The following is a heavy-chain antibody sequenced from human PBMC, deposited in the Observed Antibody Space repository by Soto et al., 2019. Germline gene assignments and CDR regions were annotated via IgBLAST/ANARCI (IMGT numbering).Heavy chain of an antibody. CDR3: AIFSMIVVVMGYFDY. J-gene: IGHJ4*02. Sequence: GGSLRLSCAASGFTFSSYAMSWVRQAPGKGLEWVSAISGSGGSTYYADSVKGRFTISRDNSKNTLYLQMNSLRAEDTAVYYCAIFSMIVVVMGYFDYWGQGTLVTVSS. CDR2: ISGSGGST. V-gene: IGHV3-23*01. D-gene: IGHD3-22*01. CDR1: GFTFSSYA.